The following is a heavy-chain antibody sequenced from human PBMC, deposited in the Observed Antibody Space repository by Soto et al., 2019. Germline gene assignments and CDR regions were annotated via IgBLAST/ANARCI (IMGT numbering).Heavy chain of an antibody. CDR1: GFTVSSNY. J-gene: IGHJ4*02. CDR2: IYSGGST. D-gene: IGHD2-15*01. Sequence: GGSLRLSCAASGFTVSSNYMSWVRQAPGKGLEWVSVIYSGGSTYYADSVKGRFTISRDNSKNTLYLQMNSLRAEDTAVYYCARDAPGYCSGGSCYYVSVADPKGYLDYWGQGTLVTVSS. CDR3: ARDAPGYCSGGSCYYVSVADPKGYLDY. V-gene: IGHV3-66*01.